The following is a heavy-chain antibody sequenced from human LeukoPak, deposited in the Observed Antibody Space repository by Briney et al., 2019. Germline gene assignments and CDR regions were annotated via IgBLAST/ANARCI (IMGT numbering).Heavy chain of an antibody. J-gene: IGHJ4*02. V-gene: IGHV4-59*01. Sequence: SETLSLTCTVSGGSISSYYWSWIRQPPGKGLEWIGYIYYSGSTNYNPSLKSRVTISVDTSKNQFSLKLSSVTAADTAVYYCARDSLQLLIGFDYWGQGTLVTVSS. D-gene: IGHD1-26*01. CDR1: GGSISSYY. CDR3: ARDSLQLLIGFDY. CDR2: IYYSGST.